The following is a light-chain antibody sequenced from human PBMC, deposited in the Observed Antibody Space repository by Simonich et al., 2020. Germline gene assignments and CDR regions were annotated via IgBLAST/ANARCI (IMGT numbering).Light chain of an antibody. J-gene: IGKJ1*01. V-gene: IGKV4-1*01. CDR2: WAP. CDR3: QQYYSTPQT. CDR1: QSVLYSSNNKNY. Sequence: DIVMTQSPDSLAVSLGERATINCKSSQSVLYSSNNKNYLVWYQQKPGQPPKLLIYWAPTRESGVPDRFRGSGSGTDFTLTISSLQAEDVAVYYCQQYYSTPQTFGQGTKVEIK.